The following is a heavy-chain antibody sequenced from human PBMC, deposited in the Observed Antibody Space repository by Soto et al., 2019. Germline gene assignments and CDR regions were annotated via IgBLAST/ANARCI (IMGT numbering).Heavy chain of an antibody. CDR3: ARLVAVAGDYWYFDL. V-gene: IGHV5-51*01. CDR1: GYSFTSYW. D-gene: IGHD6-19*01. CDR2: IYPGDSDT. Sequence: GESLKISCKGSGYSFTSYWIGWVRQMPGKGLEWMGIIYPGDSDTRYSPSFQGQVTISADKSISTAYLQWSSLKASDTAMYYCARLVAVAGDYWYFDLWGRGTRVTVSS. J-gene: IGHJ2*01.